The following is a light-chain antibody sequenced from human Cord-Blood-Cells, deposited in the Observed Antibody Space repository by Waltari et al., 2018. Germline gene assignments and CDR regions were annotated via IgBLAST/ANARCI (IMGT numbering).Light chain of an antibody. J-gene: IGLJ1*01. CDR1: SSDVGGYNY. CDR3: SSYTSSSTLDV. CDR2: DVS. V-gene: IGLV2-14*03. Sequence: QSALTQPASVSASPGQSITISCTGTSSDVGGYNYVHWYQQHPSKAPKLMIYDVSNRPAGVSKLFSGSKSGNTASLTISVLQAEYEADYYCSSYTSSSTLDVFGTGTKVTVL.